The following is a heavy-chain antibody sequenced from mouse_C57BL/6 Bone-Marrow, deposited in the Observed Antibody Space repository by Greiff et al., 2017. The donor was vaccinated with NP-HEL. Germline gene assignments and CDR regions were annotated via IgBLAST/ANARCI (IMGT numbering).Heavy chain of an antibody. CDR2: ISDGGSYT. J-gene: IGHJ3*01. CDR3: ARENGYGSSWGFAY. Sequence: EVKLVESGGGLVKPGGSLKLSCAASGFTFSSYAMSWVRQTPEKRLEWVATISDGGSYTYYPDNVKGRFTISRDNAKNNLYLQMSHLKSEDTAMYYCARENGYGSSWGFAYWGQGTLVTVSA. D-gene: IGHD1-1*01. V-gene: IGHV5-4*01. CDR1: GFTFSSYA.